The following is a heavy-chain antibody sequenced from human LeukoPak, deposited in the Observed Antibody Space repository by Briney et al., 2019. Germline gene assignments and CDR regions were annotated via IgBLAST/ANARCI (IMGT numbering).Heavy chain of an antibody. CDR1: GGSISSGDYY. CDR2: IYYSGST. J-gene: IGHJ3*02. CDR3: AREHTVVTGAFDI. D-gene: IGHD4-23*01. V-gene: IGHV4-30-4*08. Sequence: SETLSLTCTVSGGSISSGDYYWSWIRQPPGKGLEWIGYIYYSGSTYYNPSLKSRVTISVDTSKNQFSLKLSSVTAADTAVYYCAREHTVVTGAFDIWGQGTMVTVSS.